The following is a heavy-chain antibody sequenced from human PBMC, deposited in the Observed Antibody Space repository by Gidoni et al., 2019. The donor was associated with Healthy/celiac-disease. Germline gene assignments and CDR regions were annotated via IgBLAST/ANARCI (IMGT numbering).Heavy chain of an antibody. J-gene: IGHJ4*02. CDR3: ARVDFWSGPDY. CDR2: ISSSGSTI. D-gene: IGHD3-3*01. CDR1: GFTFSSYE. V-gene: IGHV3-48*03. Sequence: SGFTFSSYEMNWVRQAPGKGLEWVSYISSSGSTIYYADSVKGRFTISRDNAKNSLYLQMNSLRAEDTAVYYCARVDFWSGPDYWGQGTLVTVSS.